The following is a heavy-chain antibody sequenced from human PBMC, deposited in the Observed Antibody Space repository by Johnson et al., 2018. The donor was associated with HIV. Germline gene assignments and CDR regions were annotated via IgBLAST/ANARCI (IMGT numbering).Heavy chain of an antibody. CDR3: ARDRFGSGRPNAFDI. V-gene: IGHV3-30*04. J-gene: IGHJ3*02. CDR1: GFTFSNYA. Sequence: QMQLVESGGGVVQPGRSLRLSCAASGFTFSNYAVHWVRQAPGKGLEWVADISYDGSNKYYADSVKGRFTISRDNSKNTVYLQMNTLRPEDTAVYYCARDRFGSGRPNAFDIWGQGTMVTVSS. CDR2: ISYDGSNK. D-gene: IGHD3-10*01.